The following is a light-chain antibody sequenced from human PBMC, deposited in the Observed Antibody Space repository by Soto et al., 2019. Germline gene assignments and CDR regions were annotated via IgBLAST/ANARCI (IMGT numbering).Light chain of an antibody. CDR2: GAF. CDR1: QSISTSF. Sequence: EIVLTQSPGTLSLSPGERATLNCRASQSISTSFLAWDRQKPGQAPRLLIYGAFNRATGIPDRFSGSGCGTDFTLTITIMEPEDFALDDCQHYVGGSTITFGQGTRLEIK. V-gene: IGKV3-20*01. J-gene: IGKJ5*01. CDR3: QHYVGGSTIT.